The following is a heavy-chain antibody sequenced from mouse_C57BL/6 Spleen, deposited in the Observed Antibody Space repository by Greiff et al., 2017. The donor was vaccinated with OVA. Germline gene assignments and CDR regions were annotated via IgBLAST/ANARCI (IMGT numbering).Heavy chain of an antibody. CDR1: GFNIKDYY. CDR3: TTRNRDDGMGYYYAMDY. CDR2: IDPEDGDT. D-gene: IGHD1-1*01. Sequence: EVQLQQSGAELVRPGASVKLSCTASGFNIKDYYMHWVKQRPEQGLEWIGRIDPEDGDTEYAPKFQGKATMTADTSSNTAYLQLSSLTSEDTAVYYCTTRNRDDGMGYYYAMDYWGQGTSVTVSS. J-gene: IGHJ4*01. V-gene: IGHV14-1*01.